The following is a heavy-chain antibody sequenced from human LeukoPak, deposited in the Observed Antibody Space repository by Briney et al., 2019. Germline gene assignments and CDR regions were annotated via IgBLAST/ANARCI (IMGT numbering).Heavy chain of an antibody. Sequence: PSETLSLTCTVSNVSISSGSHYWNWIRQPAGKGLEWIGRIYAGGRSNYNPSLRSRVTISVDTSKNQFSLKLSSVTAADTAVYYCATLWFGELGDYWGQGTLVTVSS. D-gene: IGHD3-10*01. CDR1: NVSISSGSHY. J-gene: IGHJ4*02. V-gene: IGHV4-61*02. CDR2: IYAGGRS. CDR3: ATLWFGELGDY.